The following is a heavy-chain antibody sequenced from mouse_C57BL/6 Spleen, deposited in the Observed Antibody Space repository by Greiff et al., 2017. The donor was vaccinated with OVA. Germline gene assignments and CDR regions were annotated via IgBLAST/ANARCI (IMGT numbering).Heavy chain of an antibody. CDR3: ASGSNYVAY. CDR1: GYSITSGYY. D-gene: IGHD2-5*01. V-gene: IGHV3-6*01. Sequence: EVKLLESGPGLVKPSQSLSLTCSVTGYSITSGYYWNWIRQFPGNKLEWMGYISYDGSNNYNPSLKNRISITRDTSKNQFCLKLNSVTTEDTATYYCASGSNYVAYWGQGTLVTVSA. J-gene: IGHJ3*01. CDR2: ISYDGSN.